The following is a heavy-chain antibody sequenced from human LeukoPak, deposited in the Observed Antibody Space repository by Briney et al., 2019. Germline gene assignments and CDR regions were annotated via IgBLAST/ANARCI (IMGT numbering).Heavy chain of an antibody. CDR3: AKAGDYYYYYMDV. V-gene: IGHV3-21*04. CDR1: GFIFSSYG. CDR2: ISSGADYI. J-gene: IGHJ6*03. Sequence: GGSLRLSCAASGFIFSSYGMNWVRQAPGKGLEWVSSISSGADYIYYGDSVRGRFTISRDNAKNSLYLQMNSLRAEDTALYYCAKAGDYYYYYMDVWGKGTTVTVSS.